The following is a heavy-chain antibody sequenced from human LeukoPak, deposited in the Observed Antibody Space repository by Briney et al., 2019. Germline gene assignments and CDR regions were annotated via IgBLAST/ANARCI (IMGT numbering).Heavy chain of an antibody. J-gene: IGHJ4*02. CDR1: GGSISSGSYY. CDR2: IYTSGST. CDR3: ARESYSSSYYASNFDY. V-gene: IGHV4-61*02. D-gene: IGHD6-13*01. Sequence: SQTLSLTCTVSGGSISSGSYYWSWIRQPAGKGLEWIGRIYTSGSTNYNPSLKSRFTMSVDTSKNQFSLKLSSVTAADTAVYYCARESYSSSYYASNFDYWGQGTLVTVSS.